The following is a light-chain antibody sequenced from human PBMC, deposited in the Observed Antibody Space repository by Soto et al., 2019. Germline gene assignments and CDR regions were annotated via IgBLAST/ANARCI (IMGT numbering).Light chain of an antibody. CDR2: AAS. V-gene: IGKV1-39*01. J-gene: IGKJ5*01. CDR1: ESINRL. Sequence: DIQMTQSPSSLSASVGDRVTITCRASESINRLLNWYQQKPGKAPKLLIYAASSLQNGVPSRFSGSGSGTDFTLTISNLQPEDFATYYCQQSHSTLSITFGQGTRLEIK. CDR3: QQSHSTLSIT.